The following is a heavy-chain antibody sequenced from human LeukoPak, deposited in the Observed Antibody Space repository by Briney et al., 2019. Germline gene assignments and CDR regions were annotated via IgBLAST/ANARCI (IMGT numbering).Heavy chain of an antibody. CDR3: ARDQAYSYGYEN. Sequence: ASVKVPCKASAGIFSSYAISWVRQAPGQGLEWLGGIIPIFGTANYAQEFQGRVTITADKSTSTPYMELSSLRSEDTAVYYCARDQAYSYGYENWGQGTLVTVSS. D-gene: IGHD5-18*01. J-gene: IGHJ4*02. CDR2: IIPIFGTA. V-gene: IGHV1-69*06. CDR1: AGIFSSYA.